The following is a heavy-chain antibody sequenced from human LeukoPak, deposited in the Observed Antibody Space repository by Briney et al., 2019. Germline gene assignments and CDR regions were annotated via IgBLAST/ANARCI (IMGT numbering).Heavy chain of an antibody. V-gene: IGHV3-23*01. Sequence: GGSLRLSCAASGFTFSSYAMNWLRQAPGRGLEWVSLISAGGGATHYADSVKGRFTISRDNSKDTLFLQMNSLRAEDTALYYCSKGTTDYDSWGQGTLVTVSS. J-gene: IGHJ5*02. CDR2: ISAGGGAT. D-gene: IGHD4-17*01. CDR1: GFTFSSYA. CDR3: SKGTTDYDS.